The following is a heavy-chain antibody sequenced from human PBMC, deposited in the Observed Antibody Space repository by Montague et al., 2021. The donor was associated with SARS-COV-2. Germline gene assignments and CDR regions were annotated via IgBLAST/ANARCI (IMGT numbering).Heavy chain of an antibody. D-gene: IGHD1-20*01. CDR1: GDSIRESH. Sequence: SETLSLTCTVSGDSIRESHWSWIRQPPGKGLEWIGYINNSGSTXXXPSXXXRVTITVSASNNQFYLTLRSVTAADTAVYYCARLTGSRVYYYNYGLDVWGQGTTVTVSS. CDR3: ARLTGSRVYYYNYGLDV. V-gene: IGHV4-4*09. CDR2: INNSGST. J-gene: IGHJ6*02.